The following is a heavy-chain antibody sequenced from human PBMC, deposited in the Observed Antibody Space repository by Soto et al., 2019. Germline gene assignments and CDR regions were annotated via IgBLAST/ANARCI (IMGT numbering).Heavy chain of an antibody. CDR3: AKGGEVGGVLGDH. D-gene: IGHD1-26*01. V-gene: IGHV3-30*18. Sequence: QVPLVESGGGVVQPGTSSRLSCEASGFAFNKFGMHWVRQAPGKGLEWVAFISYDGSYQYYADSVQGRLTITRDNSMNTLNMQLNSLRREDTAVYYCAKGGEVGGVLGDHWGQGTLVTVSS. J-gene: IGHJ4*02. CDR1: GFAFNKFG. CDR2: ISYDGSYQ.